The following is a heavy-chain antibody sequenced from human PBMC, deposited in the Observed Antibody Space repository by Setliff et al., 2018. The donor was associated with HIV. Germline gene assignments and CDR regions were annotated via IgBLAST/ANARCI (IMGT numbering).Heavy chain of an antibody. J-gene: IGHJ6*03. V-gene: IGHV1-2*02. CDR2: IIPNSGKT. D-gene: IGHD2-8*01. Sequence: GASVKVSCKASGYSFTDYYMHWVRQAPGQGLEWMGWIIPNSGKTYYAQEFQGRVTMTSDTSINTAYMELSSLRSEDTAVYYCARSPSRRLNIVLMVSTARYYYYMDVWGKGTTVTVSS. CDR3: ARSPSRRLNIVLMVSTARYYYYMDV. CDR1: GYSFTDYY.